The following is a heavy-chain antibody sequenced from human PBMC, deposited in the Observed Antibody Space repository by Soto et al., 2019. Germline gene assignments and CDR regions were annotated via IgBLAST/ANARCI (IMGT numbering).Heavy chain of an antibody. CDR1: GGSISSYY. CDR3: ARRYGSSFAY. Sequence: QVQLQESGPGLVKPSETLSLTCTVSGGSISSYYWSWIRQSPGKGLEWIGYIYYSGSTNYNPSLMSRVTISVATSEDHFSLKLSSVTAADTVVYYCARRYGSSFAYWGQGTLVTVSS. J-gene: IGHJ4*02. V-gene: IGHV4-59*08. D-gene: IGHD3-10*01. CDR2: IYYSGST.